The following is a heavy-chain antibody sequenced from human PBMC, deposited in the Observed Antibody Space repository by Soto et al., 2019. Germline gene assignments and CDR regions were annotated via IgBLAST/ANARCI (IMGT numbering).Heavy chain of an antibody. CDR2: IYYSGST. Sequence: SETLSLTCTVSGGSISSYYWSWIRQPPGKGLEWIGYIYYSGSTNYNPSLKSRVTISVDTSKNQFSLKLSSVTAADTAVYYCARHDTAMEYYFDYWGQGTLVTVSS. CDR1: GGSISSYY. J-gene: IGHJ4*02. CDR3: ARHDTAMEYYFDY. D-gene: IGHD5-18*01. V-gene: IGHV4-59*08.